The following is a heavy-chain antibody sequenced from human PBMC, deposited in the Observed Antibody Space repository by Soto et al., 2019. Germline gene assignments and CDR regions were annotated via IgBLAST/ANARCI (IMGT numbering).Heavy chain of an antibody. J-gene: IGHJ4*02. CDR1: GYTFTSYA. CDR3: ARDHHGDYSSDY. D-gene: IGHD2-21*02. CDR2: INAGNGNT. V-gene: IGHV1-3*01. Sequence: ASVKVSCKASGYTFTSYAMHWVRQAPGQRLEWMGWINAGNGNTKYSQKFQGRVTITTDTSTSTAYMELRSLRSDDTAVYYCARDHHGDYSSDYWGQGTLVTVSS.